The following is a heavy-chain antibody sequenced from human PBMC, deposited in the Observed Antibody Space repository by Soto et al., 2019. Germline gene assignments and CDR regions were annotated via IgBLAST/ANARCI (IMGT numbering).Heavy chain of an antibody. CDR2: IHSSGST. CDR3: ARDGTHYDFWSGLLRQVPYFDY. D-gene: IGHD3-3*01. CDR1: GGSISSHY. Sequence: SETLSLTCIVSGGSISSHYWSWIRQPAGKVLEWIGRIHSSGSTNYNPSLKSRISMSVDTSKNQVSLKLTSVTAADTAVYYCARDGTHYDFWSGLLRQVPYFDYWGQGTLVT. J-gene: IGHJ4*02. V-gene: IGHV4-4*07.